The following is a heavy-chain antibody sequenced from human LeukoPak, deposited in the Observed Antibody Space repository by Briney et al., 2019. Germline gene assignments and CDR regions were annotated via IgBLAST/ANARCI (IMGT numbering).Heavy chain of an antibody. J-gene: IGHJ4*02. D-gene: IGHD3-22*01. CDR1: GFTFSSYA. CDR2: ISGSGGST. V-gene: IGHV3-23*01. Sequence: GGSLRLSCAASGFTFSSYAMSWVRQAPGKGLEWVSAISGSGGSTYYADSVKGRFTISRDNSKNTLYLQMNSLRAEDTAVYYCAKGGAYYYDISAYYRDWGQGTLVTVPS. CDR3: AKGGAYYYDISAYYRD.